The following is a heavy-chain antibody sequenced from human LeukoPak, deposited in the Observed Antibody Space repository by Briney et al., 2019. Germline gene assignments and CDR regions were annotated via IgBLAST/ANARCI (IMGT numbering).Heavy chain of an antibody. CDR3: AKSDLNYGGNPDY. CDR1: GFTFDDYG. Sequence: WGSLRLSCAASGFTFDDYGMSWVRQAPGKGLEWVSGINWNGGSTGYADSVKGRFTISRDNSKNTLYLQMNSLRAEDTAVYYCAKSDLNYGGNPDYWGQGTLVTVSS. D-gene: IGHD4-23*01. J-gene: IGHJ4*02. CDR2: INWNGGST. V-gene: IGHV3-20*04.